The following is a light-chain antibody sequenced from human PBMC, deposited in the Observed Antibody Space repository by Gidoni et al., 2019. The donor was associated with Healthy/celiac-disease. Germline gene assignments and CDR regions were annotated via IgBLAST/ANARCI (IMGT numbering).Light chain of an antibody. Sequence: QSALTQPASVSGPPGHSITISCTGTSSDVGGYNYVSWYQQHPGKAPKLMIYAVSNRPSGVSHRFSGSKSGNTASLTISGLQAEDEADYYCSSYTSSSTVFGGGTKLTVL. CDR2: AVS. V-gene: IGLV2-14*01. CDR3: SSYTSSSTV. J-gene: IGLJ2*01. CDR1: SSDVGGYNY.